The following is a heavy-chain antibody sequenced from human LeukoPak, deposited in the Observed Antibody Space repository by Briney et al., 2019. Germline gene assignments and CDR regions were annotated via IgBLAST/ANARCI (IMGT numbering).Heavy chain of an antibody. V-gene: IGHV4-4*07. CDR2: IYTSGST. CDR1: GGSISSYY. Sequence: SETLSLTCTVSGGSISSYYWSWIRQPAGKGLEWIGRIYTSGSTNYNPSLKSRVTMSIDTSKNQFSLKLSSVTAADTAVYYCARDRQQLVRGDHFDHWGQGTLVTVSS. J-gene: IGHJ4*02. D-gene: IGHD6-13*01. CDR3: ARDRQQLVRGDHFDH.